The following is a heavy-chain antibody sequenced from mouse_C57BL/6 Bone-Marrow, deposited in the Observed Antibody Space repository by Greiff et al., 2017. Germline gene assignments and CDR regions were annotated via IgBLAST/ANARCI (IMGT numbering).Heavy chain of an antibody. J-gene: IGHJ4*01. D-gene: IGHD1-1*02. CDR3: ARGHYGAMDY. V-gene: IGHV1-59*01. CDR2: IDPSDSYT. Sequence: VQLQQPGAELVRPGTSVKLSCKASGYTFTSYWMHWVKQRPGQGLEWIGVIDPSDSYTNYNQKFKGKATLTVDTSSSTAYMQLSSLTSEDSAVYYCARGHYGAMDYWGQGTSVTVSS. CDR1: GYTFTSYW.